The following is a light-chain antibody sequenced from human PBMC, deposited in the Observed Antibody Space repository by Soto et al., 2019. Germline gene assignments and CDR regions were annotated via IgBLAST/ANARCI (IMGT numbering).Light chain of an antibody. Sequence: DIQLTQSPSFLSASVGDRVTITCRASQAISSYLAWFQQRPGKAPKVLIYAASTLQSGVPSRLSGSASRTEFPLTISSLQPEDFATYFCQQLNSYPWTFGQGTKVEIK. V-gene: IGKV1-9*01. CDR3: QQLNSYPWT. CDR1: QAISSY. J-gene: IGKJ1*01. CDR2: AAS.